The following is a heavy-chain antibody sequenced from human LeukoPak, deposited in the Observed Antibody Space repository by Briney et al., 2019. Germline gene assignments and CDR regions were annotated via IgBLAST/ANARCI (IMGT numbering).Heavy chain of an antibody. CDR2: IYHSGST. Sequence: KPSETLSLTCTVSGGSISSGDYYWSWIRQPPGKGLEWIGYIYHSGSTNYNPSLKSRVTISVDKSKNQFSLKLSSVTAADTAVYYCAREEAAMGCCPFDPWGQGTLVTVSS. V-gene: IGHV4-30-4*01. J-gene: IGHJ5*02. CDR1: GGSISSGDYY. CDR3: AREEAAMGCCPFDP. D-gene: IGHD5-18*01.